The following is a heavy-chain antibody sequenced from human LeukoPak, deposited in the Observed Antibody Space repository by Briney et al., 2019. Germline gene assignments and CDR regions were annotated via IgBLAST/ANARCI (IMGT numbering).Heavy chain of an antibody. J-gene: IGHJ4*03. Sequence: ASVKVSCKASGYTFTSYDINWVRQATGQGLEWMGWINPNSGNTGYAQKFQGRVTITRNTSISTAYTELSSLRSADPPLYSLATKVDYNCTGVWGQGTLVTVSS. CDR1: GYTFTSYD. V-gene: IGHV1-8*01. CDR2: INPNSGNT. CDR3: ATKVDYNCTGV. D-gene: IGHD2-8*01.